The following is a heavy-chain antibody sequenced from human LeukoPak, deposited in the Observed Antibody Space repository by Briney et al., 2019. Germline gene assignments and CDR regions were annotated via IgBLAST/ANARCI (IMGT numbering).Heavy chain of an antibody. D-gene: IGHD4-17*01. CDR1: GSSFSSYY. J-gene: IGHJ4*02. V-gene: IGHV4-34*01. CDR3: ARMTTGHDF. Sequence: SETLSLTCAVSGSSFSSYYWSWIRQPPGKGLEWIGEVNHSGYTNDNPSLKSRVTISVDTSKNQFSLRLRSVTAADTGVYFCARMTTGHDFWGQGTLVTVSS. CDR2: VNHSGYT.